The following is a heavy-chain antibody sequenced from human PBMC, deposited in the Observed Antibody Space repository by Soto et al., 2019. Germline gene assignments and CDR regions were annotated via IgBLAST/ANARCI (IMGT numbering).Heavy chain of an antibody. V-gene: IGHV1-2*02. CDR1: GYTFTGYY. CDR2: INPNSGGT. J-gene: IGHJ4*02. Sequence: GASVKVSCKASGYTFTGYYMHWVRQAPGQGLEWMGWINPNSGGTNYAQKFQGRVTMTRDTSISTAYMELSRLRPDDTAVYYCARDSLLDIAAAGTGVDYWGQGTLVTVSS. D-gene: IGHD6-13*01. CDR3: ARDSLLDIAAAGTGVDY.